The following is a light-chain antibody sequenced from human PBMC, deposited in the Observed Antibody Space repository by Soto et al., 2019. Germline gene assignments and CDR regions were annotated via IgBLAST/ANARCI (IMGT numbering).Light chain of an antibody. CDR3: SSYVSSSTLV. Sequence: QSVLTQPASVSGSPGQSITISCTGTSNDIGAYNHVSWYQQHPGKAPKLMIYDVRNRPSGVSNRFSGSKSGNTASLTISGLHTEDEADYYCSSYVSSSTLVFGTGTKVTVL. J-gene: IGLJ1*01. CDR2: DVR. V-gene: IGLV2-14*01. CDR1: SNDIGAYNH.